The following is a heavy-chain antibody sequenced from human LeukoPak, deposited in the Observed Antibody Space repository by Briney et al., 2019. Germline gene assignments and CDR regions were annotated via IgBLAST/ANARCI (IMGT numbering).Heavy chain of an antibody. CDR1: GFTFSSYS. CDR2: ISSSSSTI. V-gene: IGHV3-48*01. Sequence: PGGSLRLSCAASGFTFSSYSMNWVRQAPGKGLEWVSYISSSSSTIYYADSVKGRFTISRDNAKNSLYLQMNSLRAEDTAVYYCARGIHCTNGVCPGDYYYYMDVWGKGTTVTVSS. D-gene: IGHD2-8*01. CDR3: ARGIHCTNGVCPGDYYYYMDV. J-gene: IGHJ6*03.